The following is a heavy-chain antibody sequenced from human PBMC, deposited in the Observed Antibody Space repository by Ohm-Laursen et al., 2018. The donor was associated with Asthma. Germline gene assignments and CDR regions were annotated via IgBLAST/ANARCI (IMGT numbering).Heavy chain of an antibody. CDR3: ARNGPEWELPEREYSLHR. J-gene: IGHJ1*01. CDR2: ISTASTFI. D-gene: IGHD1-26*01. V-gene: IGHV3-21*01. CDR1: GYTFSRYS. Sequence: SLRLSCTASGYTFSRYSIHWVRQVPGKGLEWVASISTASTFIYYADSVRGRFTTSRDNAKNSVYLQMNSLRAEDTALYYCARNGPEWELPEREYSLHRWGQGTQVTVSS.